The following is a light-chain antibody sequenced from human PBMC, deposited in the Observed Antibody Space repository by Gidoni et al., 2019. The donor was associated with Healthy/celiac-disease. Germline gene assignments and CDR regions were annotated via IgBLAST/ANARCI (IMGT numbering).Light chain of an antibody. J-gene: IGLJ3*02. CDR2: DNN. V-gene: IGLV1-51*01. CDR1: SSHIGNNY. CDR3: GTWDSSLSAWV. Sequence: QSVFTQPPSLSPAPCQKVTISCSGSSSHIGNNYVSWYQQLPGTAPKLLIYDNNKRPSGIPDRFSGSKSGTSATLGITGLQTGDEADYYCGTWDSSLSAWVFGGGTKLTVL.